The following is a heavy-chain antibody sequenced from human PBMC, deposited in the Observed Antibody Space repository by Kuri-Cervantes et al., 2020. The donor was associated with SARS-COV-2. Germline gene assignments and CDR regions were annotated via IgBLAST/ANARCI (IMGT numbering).Heavy chain of an antibody. CDR1: GFNFNNFD. D-gene: IGHD1-7*01. Sequence: GGSLRLSCAASGFNFNNFDINWVRQAPGKGLEWVAVILYHGVDSYYADSVKGRFTISRDNSKNTVYLQMNSLRAEDTAVYYCARDPKLGLPPAWGQGTLVTVSS. V-gene: IGHV3-30-3*01. CDR2: ILYHGVDS. CDR3: ARDPKLGLPPA. J-gene: IGHJ5*02.